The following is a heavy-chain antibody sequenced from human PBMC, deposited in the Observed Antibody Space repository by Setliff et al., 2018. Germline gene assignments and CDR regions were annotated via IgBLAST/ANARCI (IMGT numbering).Heavy chain of an antibody. Sequence: KTSETLSLTCAVYGGSFSGYYWSWIRQPPGKGLEWIGEINHSGSTNYNPSLKSRVTISVDTSKNQFSLKLSSVTAADTAVYYCARVDNFWSGPIDYWGQGTPVTAP. V-gene: IGHV4-34*01. CDR3: ARVDNFWSGPIDY. D-gene: IGHD3-3*01. CDR2: INHSGST. CDR1: GGSFSGYY. J-gene: IGHJ4*02.